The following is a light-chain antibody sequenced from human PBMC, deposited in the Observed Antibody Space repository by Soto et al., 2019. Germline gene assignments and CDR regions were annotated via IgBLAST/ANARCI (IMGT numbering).Light chain of an antibody. CDR3: LQDHNYQWT. Sequence: AIQVTQSPSSLSASVGDRVTITCRASQGIRSDLGWYQQKPGKAPKLLIYAASNLQGEVPSRFSGSVSGTDFTLTISSLQAEDFATYYCLQDHNYQWTFGQGTKLETK. J-gene: IGKJ2*02. CDR2: AAS. V-gene: IGKV1-6*01. CDR1: QGIRSD.